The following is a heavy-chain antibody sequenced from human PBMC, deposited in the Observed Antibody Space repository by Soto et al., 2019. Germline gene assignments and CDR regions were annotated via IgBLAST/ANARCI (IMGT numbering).Heavy chain of an antibody. J-gene: IGHJ4*02. CDR1: GFTFSSYG. Sequence: GGSLRLSCTASGFTFSSYGMGWVRQAPGKGLQWVSTIRGDGGQTHYADSVKGRFSISRDNSKNTVYLQMDSLRAEDTAMYFCARDVGLDSDDFFAYWGQGTQVTVSS. V-gene: IGHV3-23*01. D-gene: IGHD3-9*01. CDR2: IRGDGGQT. CDR3: ARDVGLDSDDFFAY.